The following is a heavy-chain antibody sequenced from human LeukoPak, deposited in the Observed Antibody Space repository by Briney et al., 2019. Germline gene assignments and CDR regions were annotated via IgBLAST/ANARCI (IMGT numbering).Heavy chain of an antibody. J-gene: IGHJ5*02. CDR1: GGSISSYY. V-gene: IGHV4-59*01. D-gene: IGHD2-2*01. CDR2: IYYSGST. Sequence: SETLSLTCTVSGGSISSYYWSWIRQPPGKGLEWIGYIYYSGSTNYNPSLKSRVTISVDTSKNQFSLKLSSVTAADTAVYSCARDGRYCSSTSCPSWFDPWGQGTLVTVSS. CDR3: ARDGRYCSSTSCPSWFDP.